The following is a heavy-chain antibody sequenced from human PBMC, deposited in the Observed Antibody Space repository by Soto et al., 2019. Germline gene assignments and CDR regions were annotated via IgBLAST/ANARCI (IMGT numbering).Heavy chain of an antibody. CDR1: GFTFSSYA. V-gene: IGHV3-30-3*01. CDR2: ISYDGINK. CDR3: AREGQEFYFYYHGMDV. J-gene: IGHJ6*02. Sequence: QVQLVESGGGVVQPGRSLRLSCAASGFTFSSYAMHWVRQAPGKGLEWVAVISYDGINKYYADSVKGRFTISRDNSKNTLYLQMDSLRPEDTAVYYCAREGQEFYFYYHGMDVWGQGTSVTVSS.